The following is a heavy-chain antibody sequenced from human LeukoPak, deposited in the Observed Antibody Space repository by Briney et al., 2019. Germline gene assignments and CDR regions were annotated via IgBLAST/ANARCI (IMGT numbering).Heavy chain of an antibody. CDR3: ARDRVIAAAGSFDY. CDR2: INPTGGST. D-gene: IGHD6-13*01. Sequence: XYXXHWVXQAXGXXXEWMGIINPTGGSTTYAQRFQGRVTMTRDTSTSTVYMELRSLRSEDTAVYYCARDRVIAAAGSFDYWGQGTLVTVSS. J-gene: IGHJ4*02. CDR1: XYX. V-gene: IGHV1-46*01.